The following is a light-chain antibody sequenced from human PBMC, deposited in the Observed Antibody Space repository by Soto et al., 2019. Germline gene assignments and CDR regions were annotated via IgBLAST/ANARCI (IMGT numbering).Light chain of an antibody. CDR1: QSISDT. J-gene: IGKJ1*01. V-gene: IGKV3-15*01. Sequence: VRTQTPATRSMSPGGGTTLFGRASQSISDTAAWYQKKPGQAPRLLIYGASKRATGFPARFSGSGSGTDFTITISRLPYEDATVYCRQQYDNWTWTFGQGTKVDIK. CDR2: GAS. CDR3: QQYDNWTWT.